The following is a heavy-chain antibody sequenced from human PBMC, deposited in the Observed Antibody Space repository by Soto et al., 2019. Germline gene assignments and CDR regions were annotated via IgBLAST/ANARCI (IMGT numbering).Heavy chain of an antibody. CDR3: ASEGPAPYHYYGIDV. CDR2: ISGYNGNT. J-gene: IGHJ6*02. Sequence: QVQLVQSGGEVKKPGASVKVSCKTSGYSFTTYGISWVRQAPGQGLEWMGWISGYNGNTNYAQKGQGRVTMATPTSTSTAYMELRSLRSDDTAVYYCASEGPAPYHYYGIDVWGQGTTVTVSS. V-gene: IGHV1-18*01. CDR1: GYSFTTYG.